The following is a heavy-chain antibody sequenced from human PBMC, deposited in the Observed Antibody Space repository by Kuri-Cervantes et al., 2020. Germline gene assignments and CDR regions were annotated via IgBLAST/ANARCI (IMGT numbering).Heavy chain of an antibody. Sequence: LRLSCTVSGGSISSGDYYWSWIRQPPGKGLEWIGYIYYSGSTYYNPSLKSRVTTSVDTSKNQFSLKLSSVTAADTAVYYCARGPYYYDSSGYPTSHAFDIWGQGTMVTVSS. V-gene: IGHV4-30-4*01. CDR1: GGSISSGDYY. D-gene: IGHD3-22*01. J-gene: IGHJ3*02. CDR3: ARGPYYYDSSGYPTSHAFDI. CDR2: IYYSGST.